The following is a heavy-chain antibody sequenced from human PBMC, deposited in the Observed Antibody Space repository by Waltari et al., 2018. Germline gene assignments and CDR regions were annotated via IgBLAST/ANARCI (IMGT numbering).Heavy chain of an antibody. V-gene: IGHV4-38-2*02. CDR1: GYSISSGYY. CDR3: ARTNYYFDY. CDR2: SYHSGRT. Sequence: QVQLQESGPGLVKPSETLSLTCTVSGYSISSGYYWGWIRQPPGKGLEWIGSSYHSGRTYYSPSLKSLVTISVDTSKSQFSLKLSSVTAADTAVYYCARTNYYFDYWGQGTLVTVSS. J-gene: IGHJ4*02. D-gene: IGHD7-27*01.